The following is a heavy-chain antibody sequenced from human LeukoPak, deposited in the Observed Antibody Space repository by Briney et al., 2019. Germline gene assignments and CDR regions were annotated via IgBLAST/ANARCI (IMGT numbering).Heavy chain of an antibody. CDR1: GGSISSSSYY. Sequence: SETLSLTCTVSGGSISSSSYYWGWIRQPPGKGLEWIGSIYYSGSTYYNPSLKSRVTISVDTSKNQFSLKLSSVTAADTAVYYCARDISSSWYNGWGQGTLVTVSS. D-gene: IGHD6-13*01. CDR3: ARDISSSWYNG. J-gene: IGHJ4*02. CDR2: IYYSGST. V-gene: IGHV4-39*07.